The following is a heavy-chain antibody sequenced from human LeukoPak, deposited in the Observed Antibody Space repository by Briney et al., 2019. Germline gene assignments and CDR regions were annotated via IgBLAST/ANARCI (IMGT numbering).Heavy chain of an antibody. V-gene: IGHV4-39*01. J-gene: IGHJ4*02. D-gene: IGHD6-13*01. CDR1: GGSISSSSYY. Sequence: SETLSFTCTVSGGSISSSSYYWGWIRQPPGKGLEWIGNIYYSGSTYYNPSLKSRVTISEDTSKNQLSLKLSSVTAADTAVYYCARRSSSWYSKIDSWGQGTLVTVSS. CDR3: ARRSSSWYSKIDS. CDR2: IYYSGST.